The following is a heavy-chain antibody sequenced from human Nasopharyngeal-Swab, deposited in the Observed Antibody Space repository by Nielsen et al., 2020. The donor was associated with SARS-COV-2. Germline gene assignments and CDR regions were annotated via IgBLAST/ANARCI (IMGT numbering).Heavy chain of an antibody. J-gene: IGHJ6*02. V-gene: IGHV3-23*01. CDR3: AKVASGGMDV. Sequence: VRQAPGKGLEWVSAISGSGGSTYYADPVKGRFTISRDNSKNTLYLQMNSLRAEDTAVYYCAKVASGGMDVWGQGTTVTVSS. CDR2: ISGSGGST.